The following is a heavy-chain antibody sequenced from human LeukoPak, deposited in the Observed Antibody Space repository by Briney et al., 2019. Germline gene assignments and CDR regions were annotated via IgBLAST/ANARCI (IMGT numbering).Heavy chain of an antibody. V-gene: IGHV4-39*01. J-gene: IGHJ5*02. CDR2: IYYSGST. CDR1: GGSISSSSYY. Sequence: SETLSLTCTVSGGSISSSSYYWGWIRQPPGKGLEWIGSIYYSGSTYYNPSLKSRVTISVDTSKNQFSLKLSSVTAAGTAVYYCARLAAMVSGDWFEPWGQGTLVTVSS. CDR3: ARLAAMVSGDWFEP. D-gene: IGHD5-18*01.